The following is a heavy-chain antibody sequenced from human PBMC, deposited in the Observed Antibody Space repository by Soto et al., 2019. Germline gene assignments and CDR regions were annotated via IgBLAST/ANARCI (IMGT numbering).Heavy chain of an antibody. CDR2: ISGSGGST. Sequence: GGSLRLSCAASGFTFSSYAMSWVRQAPGKGLEWVSAISGSGGSTYYADSVKGRFTISRDNSKNTLYLQMNSLRAEDTAVYYCARDLIPGIAVDNGNFDYWGQGTLVTVSS. V-gene: IGHV3-23*01. D-gene: IGHD6-19*01. J-gene: IGHJ4*02. CDR1: GFTFSSYA. CDR3: ARDLIPGIAVDNGNFDY.